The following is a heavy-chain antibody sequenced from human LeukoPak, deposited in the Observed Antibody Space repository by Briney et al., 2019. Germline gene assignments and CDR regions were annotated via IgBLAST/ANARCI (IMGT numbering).Heavy chain of an antibody. CDR1: GYTFTTYF. V-gene: IGHV1-46*01. J-gene: IGHJ6*03. Sequence: ASVKVSCKASGYTFTTYFLHWVRQAHGQGLEWMGIINPSGGSTRYAQKFQGRVTMTRDMSTSTVYMELSSLRSEDTAVYYCARGGIPQFYYYMDVWGKGTTVTVSS. CDR2: INPSGGST. CDR3: ARGGIPQFYYYMDV. D-gene: IGHD3-16*01.